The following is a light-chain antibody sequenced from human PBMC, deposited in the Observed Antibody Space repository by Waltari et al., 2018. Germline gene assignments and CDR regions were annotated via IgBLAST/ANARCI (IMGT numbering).Light chain of an antibody. Sequence: QLVLTQSPSASASLRASVNLTCTLSTGRSSNIIEWHLQQPEKGPRYLMKVNSDGSHSKGVEIPDRFSGSSSRADRDLTVSNLQAEDGADYYCQNGGHGTWVFGGGTKLTVL. CDR2: VNSDGSH. CDR1: TGRSSNI. J-gene: IGLJ3*02. V-gene: IGLV4-69*01. CDR3: QNGGHGTWV.